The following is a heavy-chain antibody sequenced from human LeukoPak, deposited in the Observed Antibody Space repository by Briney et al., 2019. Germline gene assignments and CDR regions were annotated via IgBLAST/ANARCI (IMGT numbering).Heavy chain of an antibody. J-gene: IGHJ4*02. CDR3: ARVAGDYVRGGFDY. Sequence: SETQSLTCTVSGGSISSYYWSWIRQPPGKGLEWIGYIYYSGSTNYNPSLKSRVTISVDTSKNQFSLKLSSVTAADTAVYYCARVAGDYVRGGFDYWGQGTLVTVSS. V-gene: IGHV4-59*01. CDR2: IYYSGST. D-gene: IGHD4-17*01. CDR1: GGSISSYY.